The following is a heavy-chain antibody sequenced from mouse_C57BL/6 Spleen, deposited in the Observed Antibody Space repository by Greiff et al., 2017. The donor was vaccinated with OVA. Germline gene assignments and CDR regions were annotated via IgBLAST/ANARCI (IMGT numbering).Heavy chain of an antibody. J-gene: IGHJ4*01. CDR3: ARDSSGWAIDY. CDR2: INPYNGGT. CDR1: GYTFTDYY. Sequence: EVKLQESGPVLVKPGASVKMSCKASGYTFTDYYMNWVKQSHGKSLEWIGVINPYNGGTSYNQKFKGKATLTVDKSSSTAYMELNSLTSEDSAVYYCARDSSGWAIDYWGQGTSVTVSS. V-gene: IGHV1-19*01. D-gene: IGHD3-2*02.